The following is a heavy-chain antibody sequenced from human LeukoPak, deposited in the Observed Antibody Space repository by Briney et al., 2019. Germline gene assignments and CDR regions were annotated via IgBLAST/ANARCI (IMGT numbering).Heavy chain of an antibody. CDR3: ARWTGDGGPYYFDS. CDR1: GFTFETYS. Sequence: PGGSLRLSCAASGFTFETYSMNWVRQAPGKGLEWVSSISGGSTYIYYPDSVKGRFTISRDNSKNSLSLQLNRLRADDTAIYYCARWTGDGGPYYFDSWGQGILVIVSS. J-gene: IGHJ4*02. D-gene: IGHD3/OR15-3a*01. V-gene: IGHV3-21*01. CDR2: ISGGSTYI.